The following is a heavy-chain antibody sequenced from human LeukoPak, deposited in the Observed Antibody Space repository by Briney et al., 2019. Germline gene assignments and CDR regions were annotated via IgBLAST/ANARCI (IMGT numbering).Heavy chain of an antibody. CDR1: GFTFSSYW. V-gene: IGHV3-74*01. Sequence: GGSPRHSCAASGFTFSSYWMHWVRHAPGKGLVWVSRINSDGSSTSYADSVRGRFSISRDNAKNTLYLQMNSLRAEDTAVYYCARGLSGYASSLGYWGQGTLVTVSS. CDR3: ARGLSGYASSLGY. D-gene: IGHD6-6*01. J-gene: IGHJ4*02. CDR2: INSDGSST.